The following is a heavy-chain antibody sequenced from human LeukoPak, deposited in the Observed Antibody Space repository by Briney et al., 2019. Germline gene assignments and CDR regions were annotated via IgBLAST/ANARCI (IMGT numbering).Heavy chain of an antibody. V-gene: IGHV1-24*01. J-gene: IGHJ4*02. CDR1: GYTLTELS. CDR2: FDPEDGET. D-gene: IGHD5-18*01. Sequence: ASVKVSCKVSGYTLTELSMHWVRQAPGKGLEWMGGFDPEDGETIYAQKFQGRVTMTEDTSTDTAYMELSSLRSEDTAVYYCATLTIADGYSYGYAFDYWGQGTLVTVSP. CDR3: ATLTIADGYSYGYAFDY.